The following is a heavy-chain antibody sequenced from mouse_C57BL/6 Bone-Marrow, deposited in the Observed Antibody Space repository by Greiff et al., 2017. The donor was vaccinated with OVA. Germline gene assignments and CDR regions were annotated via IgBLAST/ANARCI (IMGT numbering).Heavy chain of an antibody. CDR3: ASPHYYGSSTGAMDY. CDR2: IYPSDSET. V-gene: IGHV1-61*01. J-gene: IGHJ4*01. CDR1: GYTFTSYW. D-gene: IGHD1-1*01. Sequence: VQLQQSGAELVRPGSSVKLSCKASGYTFTSYWMDWVKQRPGQGLEWIGNIYPSDSETHYNQKFKDKATLTVDKSSSTAYMQLSSLTSEDSAVYYCASPHYYGSSTGAMDYWGQGTSVTVSS.